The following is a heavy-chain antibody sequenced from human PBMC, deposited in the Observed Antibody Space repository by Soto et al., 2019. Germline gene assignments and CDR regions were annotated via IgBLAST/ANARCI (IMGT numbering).Heavy chain of an antibody. J-gene: IGHJ6*04. D-gene: IGHD4-17*01. CDR1: GFSLSTYT. CDR3: SRDEYGDD. V-gene: IGHV3-48*02. Sequence: EVQLVESGGGLVQPGGSLRLSCTASGFSLSTYTMKWVRQAPGKGLEWVSYMSNSGNGVYYADSVRGRFTISRDIAKNSVDMQMNSLGDDEAAVYCVSRDEYGDDWGKGTPVTVSS. CDR2: MSNSGNGV.